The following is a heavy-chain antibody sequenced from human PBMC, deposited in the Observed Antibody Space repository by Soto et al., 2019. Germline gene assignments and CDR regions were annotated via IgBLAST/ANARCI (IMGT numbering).Heavy chain of an antibody. J-gene: IGHJ4*02. V-gene: IGHV3-9*01. CDR1: GFTFDDYA. CDR2: ISWNSGSI. D-gene: IGHD5-12*01. CDR3: AKDMQHSGYDPQIDY. Sequence: EVQLVESGGGLVQPGRSVRLSCAASGFTFDDYAMHWVRQPPGKGLEGVSGISWNSGSITYADSVRGRFTISRDNAKNSLYLQINSLRVEDTAFYYCAKDMQHSGYDPQIDYWGQGTLVTVSS.